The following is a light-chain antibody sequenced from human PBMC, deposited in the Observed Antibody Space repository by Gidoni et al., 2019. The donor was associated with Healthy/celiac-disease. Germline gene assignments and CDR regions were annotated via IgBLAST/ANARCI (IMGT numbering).Light chain of an antibody. V-gene: IGKV3-11*01. CDR3: QQRSNWRWT. Sequence: EIVSTQSPATLSLSPGDRATLSCRASQSVYTYLAWYQQKPGQAPRLLIYDASKRATGIPGRVSGSGYGTDFTLTISSLEPEDFAVYYCQQRSNWRWTFGQGTKMEIK. J-gene: IGKJ1*01. CDR2: DAS. CDR1: QSVYTY.